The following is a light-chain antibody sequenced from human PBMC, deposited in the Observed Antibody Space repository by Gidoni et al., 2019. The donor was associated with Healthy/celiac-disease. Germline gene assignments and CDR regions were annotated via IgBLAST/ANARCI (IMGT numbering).Light chain of an antibody. CDR2: QDS. CDR3: QAWDSSTAGVV. CDR1: QIGDKY. V-gene: IGLV3-1*01. Sequence: SYELTQPPSFPVSPGQTASITCSGDQIGDKYACWYQQKPGQSPVLVIYQDSKRPSGIPERFSGSNSGNTATLTRSGTQAMDEADYYCQAWDSSTAGVVFGGGTKLTVL. J-gene: IGLJ2*01.